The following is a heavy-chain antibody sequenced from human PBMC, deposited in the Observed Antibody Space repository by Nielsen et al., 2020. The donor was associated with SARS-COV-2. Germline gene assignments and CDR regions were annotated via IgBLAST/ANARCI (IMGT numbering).Heavy chain of an antibody. J-gene: IGHJ4*02. CDR1: GFTFSSYA. Sequence: GESLKISCAASGFTFSSYAMSWVRQAPGKGLEWVSAISGSGGSTYYADSVKGRFTISRDNAKNSLYLQMNSLRAEDTAVYYCARGMGPPAKIDYWGQGTLVTVSS. V-gene: IGHV3-23*01. D-gene: IGHD2-2*01. CDR3: ARGMGPPAKIDY. CDR2: ISGSGGST.